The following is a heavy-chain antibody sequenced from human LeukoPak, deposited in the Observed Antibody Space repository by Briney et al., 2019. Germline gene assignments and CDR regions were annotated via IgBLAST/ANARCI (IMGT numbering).Heavy chain of an antibody. Sequence: GGSLRLFCAASGFTFSSYSMNWVRQAPGKGLEWVSYISSSSTIYYADSVKGRFTISRDNAKNSLYLQMNSLRAEDTAVYSCARDLFRKGAFDIWGQGTMVTVSS. CDR1: GFTFSSYS. CDR3: ARDLFRKGAFDI. V-gene: IGHV3-48*01. CDR2: ISSSSTI. J-gene: IGHJ3*02. D-gene: IGHD2-21*01.